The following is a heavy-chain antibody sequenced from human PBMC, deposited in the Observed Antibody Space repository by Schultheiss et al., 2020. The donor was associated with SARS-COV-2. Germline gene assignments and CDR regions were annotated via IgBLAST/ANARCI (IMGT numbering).Heavy chain of an antibody. V-gene: IGHV3-74*01. D-gene: IGHD3-10*01. CDR1: QFNFGYFW. CDR3: ARDLSGKDDY. J-gene: IGHJ4*02. CDR2: INEDGTTT. Sequence: GGSLRLSYAGPQFNFGYFWMHWVRQVPGKGLVWVSRINEDGTTTNYADSVKGRFTISRDNAKKTLYLQMNSLRADDTAVYFCARDLSGKDDYWGQGTLVTVSS.